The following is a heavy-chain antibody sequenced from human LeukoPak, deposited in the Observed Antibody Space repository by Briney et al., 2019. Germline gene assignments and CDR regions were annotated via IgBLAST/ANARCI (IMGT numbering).Heavy chain of an antibody. D-gene: IGHD1-7*01. CDR1: GFTFSSYA. CDR2: ISSNGGST. Sequence: GGSLRLSCAASGFTFSSYAMSWVRQAPGKGLEYVSAISSNGGSTYYANSVKGRFTISRDTSKNTLYLQMGSLRAEDMAVYYCASSPPTGTTWYFDLWGRGTLVTVSS. J-gene: IGHJ2*01. CDR3: ASSPPTGTTWYFDL. V-gene: IGHV3-64*01.